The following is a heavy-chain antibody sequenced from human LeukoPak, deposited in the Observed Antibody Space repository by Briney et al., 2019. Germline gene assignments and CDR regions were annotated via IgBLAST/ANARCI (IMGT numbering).Heavy chain of an antibody. CDR2: ISGSAGST. CDR3: AKTPVSAAGYNWFDG. V-gene: IGHV3-23*01. Sequence: PGGSLRLSCAASGSGFTFSTSAINWVRQAPGKGLEWVSSISGSAGSTFYADSVKGRFTISRDNSKNTLYLQMNSLRAEDTAVYFCAKTPVSAAGYNWFDGWGQGALVTVSS. D-gene: IGHD6-13*01. J-gene: IGHJ5*02. CDR1: GSGFTFSTSA.